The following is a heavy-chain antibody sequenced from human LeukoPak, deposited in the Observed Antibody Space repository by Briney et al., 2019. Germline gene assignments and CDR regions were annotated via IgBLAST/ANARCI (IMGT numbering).Heavy chain of an antibody. Sequence: ASVKVSCKASGYTFIRYAINWLRQVPGQGLEWMGWINMYAANPAYAQGFTERFVFSLDTSVSTAYLEISNLKAEDTAVYYCARHDNDDDFDYWGQGTLVTVSS. D-gene: IGHD3-16*01. CDR3: ARHDNDDDFDY. CDR2: INMYAANP. V-gene: IGHV7-4-1*02. J-gene: IGHJ4*02. CDR1: GYTFIRYA.